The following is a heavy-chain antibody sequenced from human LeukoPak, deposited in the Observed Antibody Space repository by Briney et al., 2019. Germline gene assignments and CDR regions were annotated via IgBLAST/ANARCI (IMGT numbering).Heavy chain of an antibody. Sequence: SETLSLTCTVSGGSVTSSSHYWGWIRQPPGKGLEWIASIYYSGDDYYNPSPKSRVTISVDTSKNQFSLKLSSVTAADTAVYYCARVKVEQLAFDYWGQGTLVTVSS. CDR2: IYYSGDD. CDR3: ARVKVEQLAFDY. CDR1: GGSVTSSSHY. V-gene: IGHV4-39*07. J-gene: IGHJ4*02. D-gene: IGHD6-13*01.